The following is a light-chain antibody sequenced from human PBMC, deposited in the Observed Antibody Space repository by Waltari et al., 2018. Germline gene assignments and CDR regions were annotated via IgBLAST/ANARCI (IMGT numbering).Light chain of an antibody. CDR2: GAS. V-gene: IGKV3-20*01. CDR1: QTVRRS. J-gene: IGKJ1*01. CDR3: QHYVRLPAT. Sequence: SPGERATLSCRASQTVRRSLAWYQQKPGQAPKLLIYGASTRATGIPDRFTGSGSGTDFSLTISSLEPEDVAIYFCQHYVRLPATFGQGTKVEIK.